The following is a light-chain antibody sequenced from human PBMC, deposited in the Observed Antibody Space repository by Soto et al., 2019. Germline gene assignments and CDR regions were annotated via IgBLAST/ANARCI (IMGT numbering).Light chain of an antibody. V-gene: IGLV2-14*01. J-gene: IGLJ3*02. CDR2: EVN. Sequence: QSVLTQPASVSGSLGQSITISCTGTSSDVGGYDYVSWYRQHPGKVPKLIIYEVNKRPSGVSNRFSGSKSANTASLTISGLQADDDADYYCRSFTSSSTQVFGGGTKLTVL. CDR1: SSDVGGYDY. CDR3: RSFTSSSTQV.